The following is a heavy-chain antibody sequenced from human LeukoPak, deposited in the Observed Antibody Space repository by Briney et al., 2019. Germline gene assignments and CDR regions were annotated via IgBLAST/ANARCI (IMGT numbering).Heavy chain of an antibody. V-gene: IGHV3-9*01. J-gene: IGHJ3*02. D-gene: IGHD6-19*01. Sequence: GRSLRLSCAASGFTFDDYAMHWVRQAPGKGLEWVSGISWNSGSIGYADSVKGRFTISRDNAKNSLYLQMNSLRAEDTALYYCAKDGVAVAGTLNAFDIWGQGTMVTASS. CDR3: AKDGVAVAGTLNAFDI. CDR1: GFTFDDYA. CDR2: ISWNSGSI.